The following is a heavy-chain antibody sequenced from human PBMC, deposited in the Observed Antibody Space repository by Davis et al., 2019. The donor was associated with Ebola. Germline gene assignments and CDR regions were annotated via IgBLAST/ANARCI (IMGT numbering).Heavy chain of an antibody. CDR1: GASVSSYY. J-gene: IGHJ6*02. CDR3: ARGRWQRFQDYFYSGMDV. Sequence: GSLRLSCTVSGASVSSYYWTWVRQAPGKGLEWIGEINHSGSTTYNMSLMSRVTLAVDAPKNQFSLRLNSVTAADTGMYYCARGRWQRFQDYFYSGMDVWAQGTSVTVSS. D-gene: IGHD5-12*01. CDR2: INHSGST. V-gene: IGHV4-34*01.